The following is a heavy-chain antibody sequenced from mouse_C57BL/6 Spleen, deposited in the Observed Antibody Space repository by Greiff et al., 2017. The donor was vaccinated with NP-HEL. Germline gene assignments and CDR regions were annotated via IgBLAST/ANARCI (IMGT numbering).Heavy chain of an antibody. V-gene: IGHV1-64*01. J-gene: IGHJ4*01. CDR1: GYTFTSYW. Sequence: VQLQQSGAELVKPGASVKLSCKASGYTFTSYWMHWVKQRPGQGLEWIGMIHPNSGSTNYNEKFKSKATLTVDKSSSTAYMQLSSLTSEDSAVYYCARVTTVVGPYAMDYWGQGTSVTVSS. CDR3: ARVTTVVGPYAMDY. D-gene: IGHD1-1*01. CDR2: IHPNSGST.